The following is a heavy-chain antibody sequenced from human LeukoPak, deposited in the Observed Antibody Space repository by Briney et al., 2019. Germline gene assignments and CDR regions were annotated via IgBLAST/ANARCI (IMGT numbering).Heavy chain of an antibody. D-gene: IGHD1-26*01. Sequence: QPGGSLRLSCTASGFTFGDYAMSWVRQAPGKGLEWVGFIRSKAYGGTTEYAASVKGRFTISRDDSKSIAYLQMNSLKTEDTAVYYCTRQTAWELLDYWGQGTLVTVSS. CDR1: GFTFGDYA. J-gene: IGHJ4*02. CDR2: IRSKAYGGTT. CDR3: TRQTAWELLDY. V-gene: IGHV3-49*04.